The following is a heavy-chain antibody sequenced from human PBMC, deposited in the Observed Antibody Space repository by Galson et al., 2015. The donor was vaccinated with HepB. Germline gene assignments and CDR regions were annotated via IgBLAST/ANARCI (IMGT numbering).Heavy chain of an antibody. CDR1: GFTFSSYW. Sequence: SLRLSCAASGFTFSSYWMSWVRQAPGKGLEWVANIKQDGSEKYYVDSVKGRFTISRDNAKDTLYLQMNSLRAEDTAVYYCAKDYYDSSGYYYFDNWGQGTLVTVSS. V-gene: IGHV3-7*01. CDR3: AKDYYDSSGYYYFDN. J-gene: IGHJ4*02. D-gene: IGHD3-22*01. CDR2: IKQDGSEK.